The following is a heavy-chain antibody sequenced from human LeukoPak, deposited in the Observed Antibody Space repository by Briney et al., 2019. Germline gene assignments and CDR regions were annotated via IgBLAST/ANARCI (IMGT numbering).Heavy chain of an antibody. Sequence: PGGALRLSCAASGFTFSSYAMSGVRQAPGKGLEGVSAICGSGGSTYYADSVKGRFTISRDNSKNTLYLQMNNLRAEDTAVYYCAKKQQRLVRSERSNAFDIWGQGTMVTVSS. J-gene: IGHJ3*02. CDR3: AKKQQRLVRSERSNAFDI. V-gene: IGHV3-23*01. CDR1: GFTFSSYA. CDR2: ICGSGGST. D-gene: IGHD6-13*01.